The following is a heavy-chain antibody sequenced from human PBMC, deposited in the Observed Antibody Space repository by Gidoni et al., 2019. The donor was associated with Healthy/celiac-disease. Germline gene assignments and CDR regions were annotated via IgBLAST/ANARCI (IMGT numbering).Heavy chain of an antibody. Sequence: EVQLVQSGAEVKKPGESLKISCKGSGYSFTSYWIGWVRQMPGKGLEWMGIIYPGDSDTRYSPSFQGQVTISADKSISTAYLQWSSLKASDTAMYYCARHEASGNPDEYYFDYWGQGTLVTVSS. CDR2: IYPGDSDT. J-gene: IGHJ4*02. CDR1: GYSFTSYW. CDR3: ARHEASGNPDEYYFDY. D-gene: IGHD6-13*01. V-gene: IGHV5-51*01.